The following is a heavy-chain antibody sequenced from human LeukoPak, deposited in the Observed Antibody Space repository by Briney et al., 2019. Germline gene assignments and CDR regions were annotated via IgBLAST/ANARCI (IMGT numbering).Heavy chain of an antibody. Sequence: GGSLRLSCTASGFTFGDYAMSWVRQAPGKGLEWVALISDDGSNESFADSVKGRFTISRDNSKNTLYLQMNSLRADDTAVYYCARDHQVSYFDYWGQGTLVTVSS. J-gene: IGHJ4*02. CDR2: ISDDGSNE. CDR1: GFTFGDYA. D-gene: IGHD6-6*01. CDR3: ARDHQVSYFDY. V-gene: IGHV3-30*04.